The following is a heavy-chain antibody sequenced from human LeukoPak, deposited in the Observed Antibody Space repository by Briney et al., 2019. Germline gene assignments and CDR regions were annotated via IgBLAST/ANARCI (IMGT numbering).Heavy chain of an antibody. CDR1: GFTFSSHG. V-gene: IGHV3-33*06. Sequence: PGGSLRLSCAASGFTFSSHGIHWVRQAPGKGLEWVAIIWYDGSKKYYADSVKGRFTISRDNSKNTLYLQMNSLRVDDTAVYYCAKGLGYCSSTSCYTDYYYYMDVWGKGTTVTVSS. J-gene: IGHJ6*03. CDR3: AKGLGYCSSTSCYTDYYYYMDV. D-gene: IGHD2-2*02. CDR2: IWYDGSKK.